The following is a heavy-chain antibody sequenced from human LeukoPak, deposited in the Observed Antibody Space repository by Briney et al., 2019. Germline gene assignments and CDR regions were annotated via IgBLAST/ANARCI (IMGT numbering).Heavy chain of an antibody. Sequence: SETLSLTCTVSGASISSYYWSWIRQPPGKGLEWIGYIYYSGSTKYNPSLKSRVTISVDTSNNQFSLKLSSVTAADTAVYYCARGGGSYFYEMDYWGQGTLVTVSS. D-gene: IGHD1-26*01. V-gene: IGHV4-59*01. J-gene: IGHJ4*02. CDR3: ARGGGSYFYEMDY. CDR1: GASISSYY. CDR2: IYYSGST.